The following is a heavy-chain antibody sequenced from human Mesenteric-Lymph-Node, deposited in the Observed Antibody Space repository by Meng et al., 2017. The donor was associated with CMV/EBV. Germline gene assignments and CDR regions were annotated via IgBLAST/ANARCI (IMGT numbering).Heavy chain of an antibody. CDR1: GGSVSSRSYY. Sequence: SETLSLTCTVSGGSVSSRSYYWSWIRQPPGKELEWIGYIYYTGSTIYNPSLKSRVTMSVDTSKNQFSLRLSSVTAADTAVYYCATVLQDNLLVPAPYGMDVWGQGTTVTVSS. J-gene: IGHJ6*02. CDR2: IYYTGST. CDR3: ATVLQDNLLVPAPYGMDV. V-gene: IGHV4-61*01. D-gene: IGHD2-2*01.